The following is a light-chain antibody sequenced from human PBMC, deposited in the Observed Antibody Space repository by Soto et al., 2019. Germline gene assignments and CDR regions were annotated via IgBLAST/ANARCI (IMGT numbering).Light chain of an antibody. CDR2: WAS. CDR1: HNLLNISTKHDY. V-gene: IGKV4-1*01. J-gene: IGKJ1*01. Sequence: IAPSPDSLAVSQGGRATTTCKSTHNLLNISTKHDYLAWYQQKPGQPPKLLFYWASTRESGVPARFSGSGSGTDFTLTISSLQAEDVAVYYCQHDYAPSWTVGQGTKVDIK. CDR3: QHDYAPSWT.